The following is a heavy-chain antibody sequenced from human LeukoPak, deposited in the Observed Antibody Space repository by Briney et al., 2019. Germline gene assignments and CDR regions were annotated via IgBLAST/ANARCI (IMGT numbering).Heavy chain of an antibody. V-gene: IGHV4-4*07. CDR2: IHSSGTT. CDR1: GGSISTYY. CDR3: ARGWIDGLDY. J-gene: IGHJ4*02. D-gene: IGHD2-2*03. Sequence: SETLSLTCTVSGGSISTYYWSWIRQPAGKGLEWIGRIHSSGTTHYNPSLRSRVTLSIDTSKNQFSLKLSSVTAADTAVYYCARGWIDGLDYWGQGTLVTVSS.